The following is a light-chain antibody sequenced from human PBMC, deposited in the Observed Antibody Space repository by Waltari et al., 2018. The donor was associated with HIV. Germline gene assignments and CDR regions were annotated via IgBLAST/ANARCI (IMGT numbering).Light chain of an antibody. CDR1: QSVSSY. CDR2: AAS. CDR3: QQRTNWPPSIT. V-gene: IGKV3-11*01. Sequence: EIVLTQSPATLSLSPGERATLSCRASQSVSSYLAWYQQKPCQAPRLLIYAASKRATGIPARFSGSGSGTDFTLTISSLEPEDFAVYYCQQRTNWPPSITFGQGTRLEIK. J-gene: IGKJ5*01.